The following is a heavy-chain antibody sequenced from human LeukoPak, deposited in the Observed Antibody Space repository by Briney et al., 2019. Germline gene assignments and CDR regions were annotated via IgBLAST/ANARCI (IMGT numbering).Heavy chain of an antibody. CDR1: GGSISSHY. CDR2: IYSSGST. Sequence: SETLSLTCSVSGGSISSHYWSLIRQPPGKGLEWIGYIYSSGSTNYNPSLRGRVSISVDTAKKQFSLRLSSVTAADTAVYYCARGGTLLRGVTNFDYWGQGTLVTVSS. J-gene: IGHJ4*02. D-gene: IGHD3-10*01. V-gene: IGHV4-59*11. CDR3: ARGGTLLRGVTNFDY.